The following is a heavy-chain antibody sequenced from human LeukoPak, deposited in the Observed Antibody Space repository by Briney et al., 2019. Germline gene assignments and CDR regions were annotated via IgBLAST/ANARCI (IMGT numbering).Heavy chain of an antibody. CDR2: INPNSGGT. D-gene: IGHD1-26*01. V-gene: IGHV1-2*02. J-gene: IGHJ3*02. CDR1: GYTFTGHY. Sequence: ASVKVSCKASGYTFTGHYMHRVRQAPGQGLEWMGWINPNSGGTNYAQKFQGRVTITADESASTAYMELSSLRSEDTAIYYCATDLALGRSGFVVDIWGQGTMVTVSS. CDR3: ATDLALGRSGFVVDI.